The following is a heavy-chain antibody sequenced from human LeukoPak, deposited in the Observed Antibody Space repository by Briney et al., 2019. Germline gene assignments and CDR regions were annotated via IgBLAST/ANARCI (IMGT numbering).Heavy chain of an antibody. J-gene: IGHJ4*02. CDR1: GFTFSSYE. V-gene: IGHV3-48*03. D-gene: IGHD1-26*01. CDR3: ARTVSGSYAAYYFDY. CDR2: ISSSGSTI. Sequence: GESLRLSCAASGFTFSSYEMSWFRQPPGKGLEWVSYISSSGSTIYYADSVKGRFTISRDNAKNSLYLQMNSLRAEDTAVYYCARTVSGSYAAYYFDYWGQGTLVTVSS.